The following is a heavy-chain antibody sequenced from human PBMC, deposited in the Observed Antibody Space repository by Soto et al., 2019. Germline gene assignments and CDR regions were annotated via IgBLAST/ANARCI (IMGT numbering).Heavy chain of an antibody. V-gene: IGHV3-23*01. J-gene: IGHJ1*01. CDR2: ISGSGDST. D-gene: IGHD6-19*01. Sequence: GGSLRLSCAASQSTFTNFWMTWVRQAPGKGLEWVSDISGSGDSTYYADSVKGRFTISRDNSKNTLYLQMNSLRAEDTAVYYCAKGVPGIAVAGTGYFQHWGQGTLVTVSS. CDR3: AKGVPGIAVAGTGYFQH. CDR1: QSTFTNFW.